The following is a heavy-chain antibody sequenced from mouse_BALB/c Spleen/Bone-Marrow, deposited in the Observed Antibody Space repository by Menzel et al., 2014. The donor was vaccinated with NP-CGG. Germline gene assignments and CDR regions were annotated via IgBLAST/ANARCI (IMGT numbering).Heavy chain of an antibody. CDR3: ARGLNWDAYFDY. Sequence: VQLQQSGPELVKPGASVKISCKASGYSFTGYYMHWVKQSHVKSLEWIGRINPYNGATTYNQIFKDKASLTVDKSSSTAYMEFHSLTSEDSGVHYCARGLNWDAYFDYWGQGTTLTVSS. CDR1: GYSFTGYY. J-gene: IGHJ2*01. V-gene: IGHV1-31*01. D-gene: IGHD4-1*02. CDR2: INPYNGAT.